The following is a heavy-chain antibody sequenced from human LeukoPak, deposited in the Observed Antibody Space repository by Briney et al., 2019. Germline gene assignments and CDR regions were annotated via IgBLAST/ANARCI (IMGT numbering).Heavy chain of an antibody. CDR2: IYYSGST. D-gene: IGHD1-26*01. CDR3: ARAESYYSYFDY. J-gene: IGHJ4*02. V-gene: IGHV4-39*07. CDR1: GGSISSPNYY. Sequence: PSETLSLTCTVSGGSISSPNYYWGWVRQPPGKGLEWIGIIYYSGSTYYNPSLKSRVTISVDTSKNQFSLKLSSVTAADTAVYYCARAESYYSYFDYWGQGALVTVSS.